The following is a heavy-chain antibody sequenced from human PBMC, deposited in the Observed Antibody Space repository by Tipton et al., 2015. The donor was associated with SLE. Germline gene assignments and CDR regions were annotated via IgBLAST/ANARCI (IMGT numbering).Heavy chain of an antibody. CDR1: GFTFSSYW. CDR3: ARRPVVVIAIDS. Sequence: LRLSCAASGFTFSSYWMHWVRQAPGKGLEWIGSIYYSGSTYYNPSLKSRVTISVDTSKNQFSLKLSSVTAADTAVYYCARRPVVVIAIDSWGQGTLVTVSS. V-gene: IGHV4-39*01. J-gene: IGHJ4*02. D-gene: IGHD2-21*01. CDR2: IYYSGST.